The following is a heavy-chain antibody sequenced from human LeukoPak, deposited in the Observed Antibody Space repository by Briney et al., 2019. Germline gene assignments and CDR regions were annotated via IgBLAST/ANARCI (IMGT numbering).Heavy chain of an antibody. CDR1: GGSISSYY. CDR3: AKGPERGCLDY. D-gene: IGHD1-14*01. J-gene: IGHJ4*02. Sequence: PSETLSLTCTVSGGSISSYYWSWIRQPPGKGLEWIGYIFTSGSPNYKPSLRSRVTISLNTSKNQFSLNLSSVTTADTAVYYCAKGPERGCLDYWGQGTLVTVSS. V-gene: IGHV4-59*01. CDR2: IFTSGSP.